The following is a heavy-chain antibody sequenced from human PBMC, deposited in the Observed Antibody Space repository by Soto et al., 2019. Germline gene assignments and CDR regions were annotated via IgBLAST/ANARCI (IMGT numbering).Heavy chain of an antibody. CDR3: AREKVGTTFFDN. V-gene: IGHV4-38-2*02. CDR1: GFAISRGYY. D-gene: IGHD1-1*01. CDR2: IYPSVSS. J-gene: IGHJ4*02. Sequence: PSETLSLTCNVSGFAISRGYYWSWVRQPPGKGLEWIGSIYPSVSSYHNPSLESRLTLSIDTSKNQFTLKLASVTAADTALYYWAREKVGTTFFDNWGQGTQVTVSS.